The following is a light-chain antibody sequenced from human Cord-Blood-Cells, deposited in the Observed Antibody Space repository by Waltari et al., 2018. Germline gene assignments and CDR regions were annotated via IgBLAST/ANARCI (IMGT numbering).Light chain of an antibody. J-gene: IGKJ1*01. CDR1: QSISSD. CDR2: AAS. Sequence: DIQMTQSPSSLSASVGDRVTITCRGSQSISSDLNWYQQKPGKAPKLLIYAASSLQSGVPSRFSGSGSGTDFTLTISSLQPEDFATYYCQQSYSTPRTFGQGTKVEIK. CDR3: QQSYSTPRT. V-gene: IGKV1-39*01.